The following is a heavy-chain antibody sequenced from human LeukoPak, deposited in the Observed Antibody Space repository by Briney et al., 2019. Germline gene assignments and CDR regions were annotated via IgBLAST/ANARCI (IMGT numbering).Heavy chain of an antibody. CDR3: ARAEGRARLTY. CDR2: ISSGGSTR. Sequence: GGSLRLSCAASGFTFSDYYMSWIRQAPGKGLESISYISSGGSTRFYADSVKGRFTISKDNAKNSLYLQMNSLGAEDTAVYYCARAEGRARLTYWGQGTLVTVSS. J-gene: IGHJ4*02. V-gene: IGHV3-11*04. D-gene: IGHD1-26*01. CDR1: GFTFSDYY.